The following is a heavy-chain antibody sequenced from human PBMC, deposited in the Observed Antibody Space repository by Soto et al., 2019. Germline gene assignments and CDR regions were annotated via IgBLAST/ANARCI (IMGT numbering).Heavy chain of an antibody. D-gene: IGHD3-10*01. V-gene: IGHV3-30*18. CDR1: GFTFSSYG. Sequence: QVQLVESGGGVVQPGRSLRLSCAASGFTFSSYGMHWVSQAPGKGLEWVAVISYDGSNKYYADSVKGRFTISRDNSKNTLYLKMNSLRAEDTAVYYCAKNTMVRGVVLFEYWGQGTLVIVSS. CDR3: AKNTMVRGVVLFEY. J-gene: IGHJ4*02. CDR2: ISYDGSNK.